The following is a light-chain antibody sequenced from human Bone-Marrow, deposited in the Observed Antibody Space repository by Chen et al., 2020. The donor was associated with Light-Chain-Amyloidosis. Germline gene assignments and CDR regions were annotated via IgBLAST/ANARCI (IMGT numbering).Light chain of an antibody. CDR1: QSLLHSSGYNY. V-gene: IGKV2-28*01. CDR2: LGS. J-gene: IGKJ1*01. Sequence: DIVMTQSPLSLPVTPGEPASISCRSSQSLLHSSGYNYLHWYLQKPGQSPQLLISLGSNRASGVPDRFSGSGSGTDFTLNISKVEADDVGVYYCMQVLQAWTFGQGTKVEIK. CDR3: MQVLQAWT.